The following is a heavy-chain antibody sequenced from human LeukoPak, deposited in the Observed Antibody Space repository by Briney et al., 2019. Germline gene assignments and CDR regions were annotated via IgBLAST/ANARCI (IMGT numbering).Heavy chain of an antibody. CDR3: ARGDWGVTVDY. CDR2: ISSSSSYI. J-gene: IGHJ4*02. D-gene: IGHD2-21*01. V-gene: IGHV3-21*01. Sequence: PGGSLRLSCAASGFTFSSYGMHWVRQAPGKGLEWVSSISSSSSYIYYADSVKGRFTISRDNAKNSLYLQMNSLRAEDTAVYYCARGDWGVTVDYWGQGTLVTVSS. CDR1: GFTFSSYG.